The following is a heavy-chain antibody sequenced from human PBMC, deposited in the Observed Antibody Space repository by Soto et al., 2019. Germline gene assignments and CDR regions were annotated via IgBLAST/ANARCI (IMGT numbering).Heavy chain of an antibody. CDR1: GGSISTSRSY. CDR2: IFYSGST. CDR3: ARQPTTGDTDLWFDP. Sequence: ETLSLTCNVSGGSISTSRSYWAWIRQPPGKGLEWLANIFYSGSTYYNPSLASRVTVSVDTSKNEFSLKLRSVTAADTAVYYCARQPTTGDTDLWFDPWGQGTLVTVTS. J-gene: IGHJ5*02. V-gene: IGHV4-39*01. D-gene: IGHD2-21*01.